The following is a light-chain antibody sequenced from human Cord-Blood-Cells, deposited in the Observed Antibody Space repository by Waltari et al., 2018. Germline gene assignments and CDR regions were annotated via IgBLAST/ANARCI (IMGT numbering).Light chain of an antibody. CDR1: QSISSY. V-gene: IGKV1-39*01. Sequence: DIQMTPSPSSLSASVGDRVPITCRASQSISSYLNWYQQKPGKAPKLLIYAASSLQSGVPSRFSGSGSGTDFTLTISSLQPEDFATYYCQQSYSTPMYTFGQGTKLEIK. CDR2: AAS. CDR3: QQSYSTPMYT. J-gene: IGKJ2*01.